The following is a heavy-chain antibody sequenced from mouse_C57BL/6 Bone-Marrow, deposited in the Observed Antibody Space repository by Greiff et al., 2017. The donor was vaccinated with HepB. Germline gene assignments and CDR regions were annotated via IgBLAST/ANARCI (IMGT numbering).Heavy chain of an antibody. J-gene: IGHJ3*01. Sequence: QVQLKESGPELVKPGASVTLSCKASGYTFTSYDINWVKQRPGQGLEWIGWIYPRDGSTEYNEKFKGKATLTVDTSSSTAYMELHSLTSEDSAVYFCARKGWEGNWGQGTLVTVSA. D-gene: IGHD3-3*01. CDR1: GYTFTSYD. CDR2: IYPRDGST. V-gene: IGHV1-85*01. CDR3: ARKGWEGN.